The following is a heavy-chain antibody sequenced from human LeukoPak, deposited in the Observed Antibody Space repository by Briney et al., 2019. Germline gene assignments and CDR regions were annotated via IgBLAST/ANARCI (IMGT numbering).Heavy chain of an antibody. D-gene: IGHD3-10*01. V-gene: IGHV3-30-3*01. CDR3: ATDNYYGSGSYYKGFDP. Sequence: GGSLRLSCAASGFTFSSYAMHWVRQAPGKGLEWVAVISYDGSNKYYADSVKGRFTTSRDNSKNTLYLQMNSLRSEDTAVYYCATDNYYGSGSYYKGFDPWGQGTLVTVSS. CDR2: ISYDGSNK. CDR1: GFTFSSYA. J-gene: IGHJ5*02.